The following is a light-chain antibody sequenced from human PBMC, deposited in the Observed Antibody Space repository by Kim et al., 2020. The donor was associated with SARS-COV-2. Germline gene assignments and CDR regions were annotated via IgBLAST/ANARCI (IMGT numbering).Light chain of an antibody. V-gene: IGLV1-40*01. CDR3: QSYDSSLSGWV. J-gene: IGLJ3*02. CDR2: ANS. CDR1: SANIGAGYD. Sequence: RVTISGTGSSANIGAGYDVHWYQQFPGRAPKFLIYANSNRPSGVPDRFSGSKSGTSASLAITGLQAEDEADYYCQSYDSSLSGWVFGGGTQLTVL.